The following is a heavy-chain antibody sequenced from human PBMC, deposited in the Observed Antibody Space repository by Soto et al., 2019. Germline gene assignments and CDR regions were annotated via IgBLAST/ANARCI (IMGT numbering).Heavy chain of an antibody. J-gene: IGHJ5*01. V-gene: IGHV5-10-1*01. CDR2: IDHRDSYV. CDR3: ARLLCSTTTCDNSFDP. D-gene: IGHD2-2*01. Sequence: GESLKISCTGFGYTFTTFWISWVRQMPGKGLGWMGRIDHRDSYVNYSPSFQGHVTISLDKSISTAYLQWGSLKASDTAMYYCARLLCSTTTCDNSFDPWGQGTLVTVSS. CDR1: GYTFTTFW.